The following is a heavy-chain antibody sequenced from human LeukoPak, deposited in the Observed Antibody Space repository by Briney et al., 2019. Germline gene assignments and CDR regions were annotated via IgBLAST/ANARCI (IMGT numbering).Heavy chain of an antibody. CDR3: VGWD. CDR2: INPDGSGK. V-gene: IGHV3-7*01. J-gene: IGHJ4*02. Sequence: PGGSLRLSCAASGFTFSSYWMIWVRQAPGKGLEWVANINPDGSGKYYVDSVKGRFTISRDNAKKSLYLQMNSLRAEDTAVYYCVGWDWGQGTLVTVSS. CDR1: GFTFSSYW.